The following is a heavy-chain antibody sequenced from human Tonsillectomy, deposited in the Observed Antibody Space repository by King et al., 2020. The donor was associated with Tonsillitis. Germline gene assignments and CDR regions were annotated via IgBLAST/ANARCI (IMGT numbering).Heavy chain of an antibody. J-gene: IGHJ4*02. CDR3: ARDGGSGTYYDYFDY. CDR1: GFTFSSYG. Sequence: VQLVESGGGVVQPGRSLRLSCAASGFTFSSYGMHWVRQAPGKGLEWVAIRWYDGGNKYYADSVKGRFTISRDNSKNTLYLQMNSLRAEDTAVYYCARDGGSGTYYDYFDYWGQGTLVTVSS. V-gene: IGHV3-33*01. D-gene: IGHD1-26*01. CDR2: RWYDGGNK.